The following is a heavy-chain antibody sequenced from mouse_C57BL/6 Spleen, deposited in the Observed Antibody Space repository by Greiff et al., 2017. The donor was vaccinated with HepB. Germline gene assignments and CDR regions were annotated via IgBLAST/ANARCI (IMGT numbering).Heavy chain of an antibody. J-gene: IGHJ4*01. V-gene: IGHV1-81*01. D-gene: IGHD2-12*01. CDR3: ARSPPTTPFLYAMDY. CDR1: GYTFTSYG. CDR2: IYPRSGNT. Sequence: VQGVESGAELARPGASVKLSCKASGYTFTSYGISWVKQRTGQGLEWIGEIYPRSGNTYYNEKFKGKATLTADKSSSTAYMELRSLTSEDSAVYFCARSPPTTPFLYAMDYWGQGTSVTVSS.